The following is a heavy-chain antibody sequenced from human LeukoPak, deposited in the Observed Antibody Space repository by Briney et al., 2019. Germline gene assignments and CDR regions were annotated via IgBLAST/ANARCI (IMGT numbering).Heavy chain of an antibody. Sequence: ASVKVSCKASGYTFTSYGIIWVRQGPGQGLEWMGWSSAYNGNTNYAQEPQAKVTMTTDTSTSTAYMALRSLRSDDTVVYYCASLRITIFGGYYYYYVDVWGKGTTVTVSS. CDR1: GYTFTSYG. D-gene: IGHD3-3*01. CDR3: ASLRITIFGGYYYYYVDV. CDR2: SSAYNGNT. J-gene: IGHJ6*03. V-gene: IGHV1-18*01.